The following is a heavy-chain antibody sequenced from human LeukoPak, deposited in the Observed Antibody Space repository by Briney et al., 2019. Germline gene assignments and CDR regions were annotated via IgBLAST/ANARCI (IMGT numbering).Heavy chain of an antibody. Sequence: GGSLRLSCAASGFTFSSYGMHWVRQAPGKGLEWVAVISYDGSNKYYADSVKGRFTISRDNSKNTLYLQMNSLRAEDTAVYYCAAYDSSTGAFDIWGQGTMVTVSS. D-gene: IGHD3-22*01. J-gene: IGHJ3*02. V-gene: IGHV3-30*03. CDR3: AAYDSSTGAFDI. CDR1: GFTFSSYG. CDR2: ISYDGSNK.